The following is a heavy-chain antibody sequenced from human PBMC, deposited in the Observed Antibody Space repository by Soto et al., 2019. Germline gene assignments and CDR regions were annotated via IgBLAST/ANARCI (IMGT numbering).Heavy chain of an antibody. V-gene: IGHV3-53*05. D-gene: IGHD6-19*01. Sequence: GGSLRLSCAASGFTVSSTYMSWVRQAPGKGLEWVSVIYSGGNTYYADSVKGRFTISRDNSKNTLYLQMNSLRAEDAAVYYCARGLTSYTSGWYLDYWGQGALVTVSS. CDR1: GFTVSSTY. CDR3: ARGLTSYTSGWYLDY. J-gene: IGHJ4*02. CDR2: IYSGGNT.